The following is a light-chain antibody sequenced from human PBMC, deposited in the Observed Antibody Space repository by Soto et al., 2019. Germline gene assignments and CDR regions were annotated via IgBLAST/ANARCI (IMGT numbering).Light chain of an antibody. V-gene: IGKV3-20*01. Sequence: EIVLTQSPGTLSLSPGERATLSCRASQSVSSNFLAWYQHQPGQAPMLLIYGASSRATGIPDRFSGSGSGTDFTLTISRLEPEDFAVFYCQQYGDSLFTVGTGTKVDIK. CDR3: QQYGDSLFT. CDR2: GAS. J-gene: IGKJ3*01. CDR1: QSVSSNF.